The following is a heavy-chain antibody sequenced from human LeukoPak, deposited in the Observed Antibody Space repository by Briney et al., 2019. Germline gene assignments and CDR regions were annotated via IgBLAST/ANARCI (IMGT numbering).Heavy chain of an antibody. J-gene: IGHJ3*02. CDR1: GFTFSSNL. V-gene: IGHV3-74*01. Sequence: PGGSLRLSCAAYGFTFSSNLMYWVRQASGKGLVWVSRINRDGSSIGYADSVKGRFTISRDNARNTLYLQMNSLRAEDTALYYCASGGRVGDIFDIWGQGTMVTVSS. D-gene: IGHD2-15*01. CDR2: INRDGSSI. CDR3: ASGGRVGDIFDI.